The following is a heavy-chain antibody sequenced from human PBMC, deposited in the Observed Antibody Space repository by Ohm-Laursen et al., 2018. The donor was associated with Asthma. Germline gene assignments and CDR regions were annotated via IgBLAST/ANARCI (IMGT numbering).Heavy chain of an antibody. V-gene: IGHV1-18*04. D-gene: IGHD3-22*01. CDR1: GYTFTSYG. Sequence: GSSVKVSCKASGYTFTSYGISWVRQAPGQGLEWMGWISAYNGNTNYAQKLQGRVTMTTDTSTSTAYMELRSLRSDDTAVYYCASNLDSRDYYYGMDVWGQGTTVTVSS. CDR2: ISAYNGNT. CDR3: ASNLDSRDYYYGMDV. J-gene: IGHJ6*02.